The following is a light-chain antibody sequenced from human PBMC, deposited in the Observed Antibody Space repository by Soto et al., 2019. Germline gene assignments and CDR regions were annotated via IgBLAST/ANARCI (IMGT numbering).Light chain of an antibody. CDR3: LQHKTYPQT. CDR1: QGISSY. V-gene: IGKV1-8*01. Sequence: AIRMSQSPSSLSASTGDRVTITCRASQGISSYLAWYQQKPGKAPKLLIYAASTLQSGVPSRFSGSGSGTDFTLTISSLQPEDFATYFCLQHKTYPQTFGQGTKVDI. CDR2: AAS. J-gene: IGKJ1*01.